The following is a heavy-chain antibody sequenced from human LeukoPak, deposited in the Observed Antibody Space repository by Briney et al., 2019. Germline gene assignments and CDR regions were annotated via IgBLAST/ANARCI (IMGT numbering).Heavy chain of an antibody. CDR2: ISSSSSYI. V-gene: IGHV3-21*01. CDR1: GFTFSSYS. CDR3: ARVLRAAAGSPWRAFDY. J-gene: IGHJ4*02. Sequence: GGSLRLSCAASGFTFSSYSMNWVRQAPGQGLEWVSSISSSSSYIYYADSVKGRFTISRDNAKNSLYLQMNSLRAEDTAVYYCARVLRAAAGSPWRAFDYWGQGTLVTVSS. D-gene: IGHD6-13*01.